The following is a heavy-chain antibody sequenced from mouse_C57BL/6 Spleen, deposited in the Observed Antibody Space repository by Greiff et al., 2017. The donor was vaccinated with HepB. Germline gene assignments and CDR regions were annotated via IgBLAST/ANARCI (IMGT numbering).Heavy chain of an antibody. Sequence: VQLQQSGAELVRPGTSVKVSCKASGYAFPNYLIEWVNQRPGKGLEWIGVINPGSGGTNYNEKFKGKATLTADKSSSTAYMQLSSLTSEDSAVYFCARGNFYDYSWFAYWGQGTLVTVSA. CDR2: INPGSGGT. J-gene: IGHJ3*01. CDR3: ARGNFYDYSWFAY. CDR1: GYAFPNYL. V-gene: IGHV1-54*01. D-gene: IGHD2-4*01.